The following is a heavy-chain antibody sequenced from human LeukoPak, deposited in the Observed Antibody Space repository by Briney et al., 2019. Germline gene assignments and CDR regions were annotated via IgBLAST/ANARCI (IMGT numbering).Heavy chain of an antibody. CDR2: ISAYNGNT. V-gene: IGHV1-18*01. CDR1: GYTFTSYG. D-gene: IGHD1-26*01. Sequence: ASVKVSCTASGYTFTSYGISWVRQAPGQGLEWMAWISAYNGNTNYAQKLQGRVTMTTDTSTSTAYMELRSLRSDDTAVYYCARDTPLGGATKGLDAFDIWGQGTMVTVSS. J-gene: IGHJ3*02. CDR3: ARDTPLGGATKGLDAFDI.